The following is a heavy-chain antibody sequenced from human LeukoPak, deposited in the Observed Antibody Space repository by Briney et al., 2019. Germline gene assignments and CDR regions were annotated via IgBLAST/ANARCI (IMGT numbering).Heavy chain of an antibody. CDR2: LSSNGGST. V-gene: IGHV3-64*01. Sequence: PGRSLRLSCAASGFTFSSYAMHWGGQAPGTVLEYVSALSSNGGSTYYANSVKGRFTISRDNSKNTLYLQMGSLRAEDMAVYYCARVASEVVPAAMYYFDYWGQGTLVTVSS. CDR1: GFTFSSYA. J-gene: IGHJ4*02. D-gene: IGHD2-2*01. CDR3: ARVASEVVPAAMYYFDY.